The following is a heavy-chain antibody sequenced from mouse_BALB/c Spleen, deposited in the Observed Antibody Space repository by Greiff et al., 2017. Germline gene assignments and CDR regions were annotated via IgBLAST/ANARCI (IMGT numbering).Heavy chain of an antibody. CDR3: ARESFAY. J-gene: IGHJ3*01. CDR1: GFTFSSYA. CDR2: ISSGGSYT. V-gene: IGHV5-9-3*01. Sequence: EVQLVESGGGLVKPGGSLKLSCAASGFTFSSYAMSWVRQTPEKRLEWVATISSGGSYTYYPDSVKGRFTISRDNAKNTLYLQMSSLRSEDTAMYYCARESFAYWGQGTLVTVSA.